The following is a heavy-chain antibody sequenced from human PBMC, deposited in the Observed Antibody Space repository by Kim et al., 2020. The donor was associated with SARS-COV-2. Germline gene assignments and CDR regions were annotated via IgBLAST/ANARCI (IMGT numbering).Heavy chain of an antibody. J-gene: IGHJ6*02. CDR2: IYYSGST. Sequence: SETLSLTCTVSGGSISSGGYYWSWIRQHPGKGLEWIGYIYYSGSTYYNPSLKSRVTISVDTSKNQFSLKLSSVTAADTAVYYCARDLYYYDSSGSLTPKNYYYYYGMDVWGQGTTVTVSS. V-gene: IGHV4-31*03. D-gene: IGHD3-22*01. CDR3: ARDLYYYDSSGSLTPKNYYYYYGMDV. CDR1: GGSISSGGYY.